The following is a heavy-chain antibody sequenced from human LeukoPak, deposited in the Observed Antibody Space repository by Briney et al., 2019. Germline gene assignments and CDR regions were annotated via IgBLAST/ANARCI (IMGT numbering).Heavy chain of an antibody. CDR1: GFTFSSYA. CDR3: ARSATGGNDY. D-gene: IGHD3-16*01. V-gene: IGHV3-23*01. J-gene: IGHJ4*02. Sequence: GGSLRLSCAASGFTFSSYAMSWVRQAPGKGLEWVSAISGSGGSTYYADSVKGRFTISRDNAKNSLYLQMNSLRAEDTAVYYCARSATGGNDYWGQGTLVTVSS. CDR2: ISGSGGST.